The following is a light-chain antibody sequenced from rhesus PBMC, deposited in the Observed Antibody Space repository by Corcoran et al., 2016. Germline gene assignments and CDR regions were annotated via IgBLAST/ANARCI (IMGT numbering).Light chain of an antibody. CDR3: QQYKNLPFT. J-gene: IGKJ3*01. Sequence: DIQMTQSPSSLSASVGDRVTITCRASQDISRYLNWYQQKPGRAPRLLFNYGNRFDTGAPSRVSGSGSGTEVTLTISILRPEDFATYFCQQYKNLPFTFGPGTKLDFK. CDR2: YGN. CDR1: QDISRY. V-gene: IGKV1-32*01.